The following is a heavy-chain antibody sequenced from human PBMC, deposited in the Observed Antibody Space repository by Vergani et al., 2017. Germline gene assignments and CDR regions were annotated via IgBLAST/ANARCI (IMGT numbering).Heavy chain of an antibody. CDR1: GGSFSGYY. Sequence: QVQLQQWGAGLLKPSETLSLTCAVYGGSFSGYYWSWIRQPPGKGLEWIGEINHSGSTNYNPSLKSRVTISVDTSKNQFSLKLSSVTAADTAVYYCARLLGYYDSSGYYYVGAFDIWGQGTMVTVSS. V-gene: IGHV4-34*01. CDR2: INHSGST. CDR3: ARLLGYYDSSGYYYVGAFDI. D-gene: IGHD3-22*01. J-gene: IGHJ3*02.